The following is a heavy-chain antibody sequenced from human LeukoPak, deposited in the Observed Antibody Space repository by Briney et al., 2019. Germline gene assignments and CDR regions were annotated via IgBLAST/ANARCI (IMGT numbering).Heavy chain of an antibody. J-gene: IGHJ5*02. V-gene: IGHV5-51*01. CDR2: IYPGDSDT. Sequence: KPGESLKISCKGSGYSFTSYWIGWVRQMPGKGLEWMGIIYPGDSDTRYSPSFQGQVTISADKSISTAYLQWSSLKASGTAMYYCAMIVVVPAAMDMTGWFDPWGQGTLVTVSS. CDR3: AMIVVVPAAMDMTGWFDP. D-gene: IGHD2-2*01. CDR1: GYSFTSYW.